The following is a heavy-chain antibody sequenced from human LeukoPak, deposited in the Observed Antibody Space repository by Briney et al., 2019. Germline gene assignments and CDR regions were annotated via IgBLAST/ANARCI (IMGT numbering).Heavy chain of an antibody. CDR3: TRTQYCNGGSCYTEVAY. J-gene: IGHJ4*02. CDR1: GGSISTTAHY. Sequence: SETLSLTCTVSGGSISTTAHYWGWIRQPPGKGLEWIASIYSNGITYYSSSLKSRVTTFLDTSKNQFFLTLTSVTAADTAVYYCTRTQYCNGGSCYTEVAYWGQGTLVTVSS. V-gene: IGHV4-39*01. D-gene: IGHD2-15*01. CDR2: IYSNGIT.